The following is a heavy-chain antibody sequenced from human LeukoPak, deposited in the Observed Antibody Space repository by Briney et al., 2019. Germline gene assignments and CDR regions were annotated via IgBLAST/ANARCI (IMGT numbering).Heavy chain of an antibody. Sequence: ASVSVSCTASGDTFTGYYMHWVRQAPGQGLEWIGWINPNSGGTNYAQKFQGMVTMTRDTSISTAYMELSRLRSDDTAVYYCARDRDFWRLYYYMDVWGKGTTVTVSS. D-gene: IGHD3-3*01. CDR2: INPNSGGT. CDR1: GDTFTGYY. V-gene: IGHV1-2*02. J-gene: IGHJ6*03. CDR3: ARDRDFWRLYYYMDV.